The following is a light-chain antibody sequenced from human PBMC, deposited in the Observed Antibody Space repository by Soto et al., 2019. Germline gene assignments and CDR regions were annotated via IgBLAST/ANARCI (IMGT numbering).Light chain of an antibody. CDR2: AAS. V-gene: IGKV3-20*01. CDR1: QSVSSAY. J-gene: IGKJ1*01. CDR3: HEYGSSRT. Sequence: EIVLTQSPGTLSLSPGERATLSCRASQSVSSAYLAWYQHKPGQPPTLLIYAASSRVTGIPDRFSGRGSGTDFTLTISRLEPEDFAVYYCHEYGSSRTFGQGTKVEIK.